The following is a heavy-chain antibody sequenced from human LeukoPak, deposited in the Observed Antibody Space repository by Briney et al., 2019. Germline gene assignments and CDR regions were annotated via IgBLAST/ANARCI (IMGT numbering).Heavy chain of an antibody. V-gene: IGHV4-39*07. CDR2: IFYSGST. CDR1: GGSISTANYY. J-gene: IGHJ4*02. D-gene: IGHD3-3*01. Sequence: SETLSLTCTVSGGSISTANYYWGWIRQPPGKGLEWIGNIFYSGSTYYSPPLKSRLSISLDTSKNQFSLKLSSVTAADTAVYYCARGKGYYDFWSGYPEFDYWGQGTLVTVSS. CDR3: ARGKGYYDFWSGYPEFDY.